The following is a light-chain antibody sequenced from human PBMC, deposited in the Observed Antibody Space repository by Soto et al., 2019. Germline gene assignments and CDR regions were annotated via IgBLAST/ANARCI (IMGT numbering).Light chain of an antibody. V-gene: IGKV2-28*01. CDR1: QSLLHSNGYNY. Sequence: DIVMTQSPLSLPVTPGEPASISCRSSQSLLHSNGYNYVDWYLQNPGQSPQLLIYLVSNRSSGVTDRFSGSGSGTAFTLKISRVVAEDVGVYYCVQAPPTPRTFGQGTKVEI. CDR3: VQAPPTPRT. CDR2: LVS. J-gene: IGKJ1*01.